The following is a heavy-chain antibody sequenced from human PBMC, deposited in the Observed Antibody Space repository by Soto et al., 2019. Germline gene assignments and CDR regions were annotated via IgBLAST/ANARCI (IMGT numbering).Heavy chain of an antibody. CDR2: IYYSGST. V-gene: IGHV4-39*01. CDR3: ATMGTPATELYYFDY. CDR1: GGSISSSSYY. J-gene: IGHJ4*02. D-gene: IGHD2-15*01. Sequence: SETLSLTCTVSGGSISSSSYYWGWIRQPPGKGLEWIGSIYYSGSTYYNPSLKSRVTLSVDTSNNQFSLKLSSVTAADTAVYYCATMGTPATELYYFDYWGQGTLVTVS.